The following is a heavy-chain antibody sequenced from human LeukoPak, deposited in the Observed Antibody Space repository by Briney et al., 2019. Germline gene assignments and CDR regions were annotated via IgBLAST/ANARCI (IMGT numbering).Heavy chain of an antibody. CDR1: GFTFSSYE. D-gene: IGHD1-7*01. V-gene: IGHV3-48*03. J-gene: IGHJ4*02. CDR3: ARAHNWKYGSFDF. Sequence: GGSLRLSCAASGFTFSSYEMNWVRQAPGKGLEWVSYISSSGSSIYYADSVKGRFTISRDNAKNSLYLQMNSLRAEDTAVYYCARAHNWKYGSFDFWGQGTLVTVSS. CDR2: ISSSGSSI.